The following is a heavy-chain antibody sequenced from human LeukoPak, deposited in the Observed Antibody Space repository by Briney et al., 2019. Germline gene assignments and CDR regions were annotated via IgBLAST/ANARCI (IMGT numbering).Heavy chain of an antibody. J-gene: IGHJ3*02. D-gene: IGHD4-17*01. Sequence: ASVKVSCKASGGTFSSYAISWVRQAPGQGLEWMGWISAYNGNTNYAQKLQGRVTMTTDTSTSTAYMELRSLRSDDTAVYYCARDYYGDFEAEDAFDIWGQGTMVTVSS. CDR2: ISAYNGNT. CDR1: GGTFSSYA. V-gene: IGHV1-18*01. CDR3: ARDYYGDFEAEDAFDI.